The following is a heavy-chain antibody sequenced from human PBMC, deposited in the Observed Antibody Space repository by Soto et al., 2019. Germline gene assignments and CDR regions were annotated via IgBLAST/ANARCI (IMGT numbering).Heavy chain of an antibody. D-gene: IGHD3-9*01. CDR3: APLRRAEGNFDY. J-gene: IGHJ4*02. V-gene: IGHV3-30*03. CDR2: ISYDGSNK. Sequence: QVQLVESGGGVVQPGRSLRLSCAASGFTFSSYGMHWVRQAPGKGLEWVAVISYDGSNKYYADSVKGRFTISKDNSKNTLYLQMNSLRAEDTAVYYCAPLRRAEGNFDYWGQGPLVTVSS. CDR1: GFTFSSYG.